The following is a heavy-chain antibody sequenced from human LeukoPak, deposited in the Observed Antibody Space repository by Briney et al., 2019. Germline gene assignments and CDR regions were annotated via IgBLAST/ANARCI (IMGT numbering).Heavy chain of an antibody. Sequence: GGSLRLSCAASGFTFRSYAMSWVRQAPGKGLEWVSAISGSGGSTYYADSVKGRFTISRDNSKNTLYLQMNSLRAEDTAVYYCAKEGTYYYGSGSLFDYWGQGTLVTVSS. V-gene: IGHV3-23*01. J-gene: IGHJ4*02. CDR1: GFTFRSYA. CDR3: AKEGTYYYGSGSLFDY. CDR2: ISGSGGST. D-gene: IGHD3-10*01.